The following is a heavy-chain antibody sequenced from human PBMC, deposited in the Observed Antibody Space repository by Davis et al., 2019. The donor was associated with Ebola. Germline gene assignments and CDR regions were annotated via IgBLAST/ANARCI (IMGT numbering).Heavy chain of an antibody. CDR3: TTGFDGPGDY. CDR1: GFFFSGAA. J-gene: IGHJ4*02. Sequence: GESLKISCAVSGFFFSGAAIHWVRQASGKGLEWVGRIRSKSDDYATTYAASVKGRFAFSRDDSKNTAYLQMHSLKTEDTALYYCTTGFDGPGDYWVQGTLVTVSS. CDR2: IRSKSDDYAT. V-gene: IGHV3-73*01. D-gene: IGHD1-1*01.